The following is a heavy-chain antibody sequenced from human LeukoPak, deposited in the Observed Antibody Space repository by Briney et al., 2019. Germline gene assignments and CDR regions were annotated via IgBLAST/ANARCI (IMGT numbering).Heavy chain of an antibody. D-gene: IGHD3-3*01. CDR3: QIPTSGY. CDR2: ISSSGSPI. V-gene: IGHV3-48*03. Sequence: PGGSLRLSCAASGFTFSTYEMNWVRQAPGKGLEWVSFISSSGSPIYYADSVRGRFTISRDNAKNSLYLQMNSLRVEDTAVYYCQIPTSGYWGQGTLVTVSS. J-gene: IGHJ4*02. CDR1: GFTFSTYE.